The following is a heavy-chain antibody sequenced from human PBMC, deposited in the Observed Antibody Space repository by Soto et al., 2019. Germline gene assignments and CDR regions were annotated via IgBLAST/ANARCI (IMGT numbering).Heavy chain of an antibody. D-gene: IGHD2-21*02. CDR1: GGTFSSYA. CDR2: IIPIFGTA. CDR3: ARDTGGGGDWFYYFDY. J-gene: IGHJ4*02. V-gene: IGHV1-69*01. Sequence: QVQLVQSGAEVKKPGSSVKVSCKASGGTFSSYAISWVRQAPGQGLEWMGGIIPIFGTANYAQKFQGRVKITADESTSTAYMELSSLRSEETAVYYCARDTGGGGDWFYYFDYWGQGTLVTVSS.